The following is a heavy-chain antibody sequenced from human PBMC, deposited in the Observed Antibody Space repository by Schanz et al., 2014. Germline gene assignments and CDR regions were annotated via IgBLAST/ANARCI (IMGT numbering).Heavy chain of an antibody. V-gene: IGHV3-23*04. CDR3: ARPRFDYGEVDY. Sequence: VQLVESGGGVVQFGRSLRLSCVASGFTFNSYAMSWVRQAPGKGLEWVSAISGSGGSTYYADSVRGRFTISRDRFQNTLYLRMSSLRAEDTAVYYCARPRFDYGEVDYWGQGTLVTVSS. CDR2: ISGSGGST. J-gene: IGHJ4*02. CDR1: GFTFNSYA. D-gene: IGHD4-17*01.